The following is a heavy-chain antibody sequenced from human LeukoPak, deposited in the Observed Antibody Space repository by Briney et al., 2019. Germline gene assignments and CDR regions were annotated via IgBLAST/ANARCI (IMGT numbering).Heavy chain of an antibody. J-gene: IGHJ5*02. CDR2: ISSSSSYI. CDR1: GFTFSSYS. D-gene: IGHD6-19*01. CDR3: ASSQWLVLGNWFDP. V-gene: IGHV3-21*04. Sequence: PGGSLRLSRAASGFTFSSYSMNWVRQAPGKGLEWVSSISSSSSYIYYADSVKGRFTISRDNSKNTLYLQMNSLRAEDTAVYYCASSQWLVLGNWFDPWGQGTLVTVSS.